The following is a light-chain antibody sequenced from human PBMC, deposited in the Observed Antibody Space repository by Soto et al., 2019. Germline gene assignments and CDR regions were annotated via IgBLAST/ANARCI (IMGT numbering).Light chain of an antibody. Sequence: EIVLTQSPATLSLSPGERATLSCRASQSVNNYLAWYQQKPGQAPRLLIYDTSNRATGIPARFSGSGSGTDFTLTISSLEPDDFAVYYCQQRSNWPLTFGGGTKVEIK. V-gene: IGKV3-11*01. CDR3: QQRSNWPLT. CDR2: DTS. CDR1: QSVNNY. J-gene: IGKJ4*01.